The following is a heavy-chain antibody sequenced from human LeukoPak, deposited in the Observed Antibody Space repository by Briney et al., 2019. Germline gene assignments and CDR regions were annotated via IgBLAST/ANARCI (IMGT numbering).Heavy chain of an antibody. CDR2: ISSDGTTA. Sequence: GGSLRLSCAASGFTFRRYWMHWVRQAPGKGLVWVARISSDGTTATYADSVKGRFTISRDSAKNTLYLQINSLRAEDTAVYFCAREDEADDTDYYDTSGYYYLDYWGQGTLVTVSS. J-gene: IGHJ4*02. CDR1: GFTFRRYW. D-gene: IGHD3-22*01. CDR3: AREDEADDTDYYDTSGYYYLDY. V-gene: IGHV3-74*01.